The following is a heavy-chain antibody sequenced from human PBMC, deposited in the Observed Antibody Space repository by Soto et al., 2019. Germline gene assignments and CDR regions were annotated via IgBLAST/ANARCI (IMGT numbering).Heavy chain of an antibody. CDR2: ISNTGADT. CDR3: AKTTWSPPAGHYYFDS. J-gene: IGHJ4*02. V-gene: IGHV3-23*01. CDR1: GFIYTSYA. Sequence: EVQLLGSGGDLVQPGGSLRLSCVASGFIYTSYAMGWVRQAPGKGLEWVSAISNTGADTYYTDSVKGRFTISRDNSKNTLYLQMSSLRAEDAAVYYCAKTTWSPPAGHYYFDSWGQGTLVTVSS. D-gene: IGHD1-1*01.